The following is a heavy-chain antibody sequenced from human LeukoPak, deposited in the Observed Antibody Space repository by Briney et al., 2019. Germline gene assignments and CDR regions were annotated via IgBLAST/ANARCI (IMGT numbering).Heavy chain of an antibody. CDR2: IYYSGST. Sequence: SETLSLTCTVSGGSISNLYWSWIRQPPGKGLEWIGYIYYSGSTNYNPSINDGVIISVDTSKNELSLNLSYVTATETAVYYCAREDCSGGTCEFVYWGQGTLVTVSS. CDR3: AREDCSGGTCEFVY. V-gene: IGHV4-59*01. J-gene: IGHJ4*02. CDR1: GGSISNLY. D-gene: IGHD2-15*01.